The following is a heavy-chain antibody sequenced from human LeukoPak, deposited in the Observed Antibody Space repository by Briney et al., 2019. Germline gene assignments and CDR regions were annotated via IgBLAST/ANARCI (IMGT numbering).Heavy chain of an antibody. CDR2: IRYDGSTK. J-gene: IGHJ5*02. CDR1: GFIFSTYG. Sequence: GGSLRLSCAASGFIFSTYGMHWVRQAPGRGLEWVAFIRYDGSTKYYADSAKGRFIISRDNAKNTLYLQMNSLRAEDTAVYYCAREYGFGSGSYYPWGQGTLVIVSS. V-gene: IGHV3-30*02. D-gene: IGHD3-10*01. CDR3: AREYGFGSGSYYP.